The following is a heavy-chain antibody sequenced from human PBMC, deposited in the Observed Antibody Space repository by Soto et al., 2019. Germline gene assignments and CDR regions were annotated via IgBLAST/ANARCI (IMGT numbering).Heavy chain of an antibody. CDR1: GFXLRSRT. Sequence: GXLRLSCAFSGFXLRSRTVDWVRQAPGKGLEWVSSIDTSYRIYYADSVRVRFTISRDGAKNSLVLQMNSLRDEYTAVYYCARRALTSQHYFDFWGQGTLGTVSS. CDR3: ARRALTSQHYFDF. V-gene: IGHV3-21*06. D-gene: IGHD7-27*01. J-gene: IGHJ4*02. CDR2: IDTSYRI.